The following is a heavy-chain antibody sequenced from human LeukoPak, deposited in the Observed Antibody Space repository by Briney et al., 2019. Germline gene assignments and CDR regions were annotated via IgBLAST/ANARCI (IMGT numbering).Heavy chain of an antibody. Sequence: ASVKVSCKASGYTFTSYDINWVRQATGQGLEWMGWMNPNSGNTGYAQKFQGRVTMTRNTSISTAYMELSSLRSEDTAVYYCTRDLGVYSSGWYGGIYYMDVWGKGTTVTISS. CDR1: GYTFTSYD. D-gene: IGHD6-19*01. CDR3: TRDLGVYSSGWYGGIYYMDV. CDR2: MNPNSGNT. J-gene: IGHJ6*03. V-gene: IGHV1-8*01.